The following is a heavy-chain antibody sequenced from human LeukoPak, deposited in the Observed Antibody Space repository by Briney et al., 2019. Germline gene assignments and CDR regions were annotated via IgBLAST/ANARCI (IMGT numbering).Heavy chain of an antibody. CDR3: ASGSGYYGNY. Sequence: GASVKVSCKASGGTFSSYAISWVRQAPGQGLEWMGGIIPIFGTANYAQKFQGRVTITTDESTSTAYMELSRLRSEDTAVYYCASGSGYYGNYWGQETLVTVSS. J-gene: IGHJ4*02. V-gene: IGHV1-69*05. CDR1: GGTFSSYA. CDR2: IIPIFGTA. D-gene: IGHD3-22*01.